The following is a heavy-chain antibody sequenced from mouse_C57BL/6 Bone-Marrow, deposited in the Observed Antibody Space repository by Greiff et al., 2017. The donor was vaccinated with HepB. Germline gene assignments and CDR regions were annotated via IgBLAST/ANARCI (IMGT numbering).Heavy chain of an antibody. V-gene: IGHV5-12*01. CDR3: ARQGITTANWYFDV. J-gene: IGHJ1*03. CDR2: ISNGGGST. D-gene: IGHD1-2*01. Sequence: EVMLVESGGGLVQPGGSLKLSCAASGFTFSDYYMYWVRQTPEKRLEWVAYISNGGGSTYYPDTVKGRFTISRDNAKNTLYLQMSRLKSEDTAMYYCARQGITTANWYFDVWGTGTTVTVSS. CDR1: GFTFSDYY.